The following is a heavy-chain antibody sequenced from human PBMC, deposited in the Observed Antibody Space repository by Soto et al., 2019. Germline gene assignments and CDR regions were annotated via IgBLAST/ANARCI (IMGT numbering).Heavy chain of an antibody. J-gene: IGHJ4*01. Sequence: LSLTCTVSGGSISSGGYYWSWIRQHPGKGLEWIGYIYYGGSTYYNPSLKSRATISGDTSKNQFSLKLSSVTAADTAVYYCARGGYCYENSGQNAYDYWGQGILVTVAS. V-gene: IGHV4-31*03. CDR3: ARGGYCYENSGQNAYDY. CDR1: GGSISSGGYY. D-gene: IGHD3-22*01. CDR2: IYYGGST.